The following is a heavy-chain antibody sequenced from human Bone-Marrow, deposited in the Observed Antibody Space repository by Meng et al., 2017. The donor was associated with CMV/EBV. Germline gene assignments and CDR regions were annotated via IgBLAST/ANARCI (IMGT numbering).Heavy chain of an antibody. CDR1: GGTFSSYT. CDR3: ARDGYNKYTNTSTSSNYYYYYGMDV. D-gene: IGHD5-24*01. CDR2: IIPIFGTA. J-gene: IGHJ6*02. V-gene: IGHV1-69*05. Sequence: SVKVSCKASGGTFSSYTISWVRQAPGQGLEWMGGIIPIFGTANYAQKFQGRVTITTDESTSTAYMELSSLRSEDTAAYYCARDGYNKYTNTSTSSNYYYYYGMDVWGQGTTVTVSS.